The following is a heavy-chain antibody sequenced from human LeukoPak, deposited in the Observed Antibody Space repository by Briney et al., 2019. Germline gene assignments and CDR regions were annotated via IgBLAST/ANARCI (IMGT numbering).Heavy chain of an antibody. J-gene: IGHJ4*02. CDR1: GLTFRNYA. CDR2: ISGNGGNT. V-gene: IGHV3-23*01. D-gene: IGHD6-19*01. Sequence: GGSLRLSCAASGLTFRNYAMSWVRQAPGKGLEWVSAISGNGGNTYYADSVKGRFTVSRDNSKNTLSLQMNSLRAEDTAVFYCAKYSVTGTSPFDCWGQGTLVTVSS. CDR3: AKYSVTGTSPFDC.